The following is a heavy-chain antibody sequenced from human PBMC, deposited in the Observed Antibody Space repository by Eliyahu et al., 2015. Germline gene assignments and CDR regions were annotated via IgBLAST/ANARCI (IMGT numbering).Heavy chain of an antibody. Sequence: EVQLVXSGGGLVQPGGSLXLSCAASGFTFSDHYMDWVRQAPGKGLEWVGRSGRKVGYNTTEYAASVKGRFTISRDDSKNSLYLQMNSLRTEDTAVYYCARVSLGRYDAFDIWGQGTMVTVSS. CDR2: SGRKVGYNTT. V-gene: IGHV3-72*01. CDR1: GFTFSDHY. J-gene: IGHJ3*02. CDR3: ARVSLGRYDAFDI. D-gene: IGHD7-27*01.